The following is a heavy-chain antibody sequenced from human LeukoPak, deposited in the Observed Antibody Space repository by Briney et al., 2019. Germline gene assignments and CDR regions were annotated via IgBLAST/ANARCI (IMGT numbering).Heavy chain of an antibody. CDR2: IYYTRST. V-gene: IGHV4-39*01. D-gene: IGHD6-13*01. CDR3: ARARGIAAAGDYFDY. J-gene: IGHJ4*02. CDR1: GGSISSSSYY. Sequence: SETLSLTCTVSGGSISSSSYYWGWIRQPPGKGLEWIGSIYYTRSTYYNPSLKSRVTISVDTSKNQFSLKLTSVTAADTAVYYCARARGIAAAGDYFDYWGQGTLVTVSS.